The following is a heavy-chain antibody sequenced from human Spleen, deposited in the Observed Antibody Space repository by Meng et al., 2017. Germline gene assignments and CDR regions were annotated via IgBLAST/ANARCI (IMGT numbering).Heavy chain of an antibody. Sequence: ASVKVSCKASGYTFTGHYLHWVRQAPGQGLEWMGRIDPNTDGTKFAQKFQDRVTMTRDTAINTAYMELSSLTSDDTALHYCARDEDISAAGKLFGDYWGQGTLVTVSS. CDR2: IDPNTDGT. CDR3: ARDEDISAAGKLFGDY. CDR1: GYTFTGHY. V-gene: IGHV1-2*06. J-gene: IGHJ4*02. D-gene: IGHD6-25*01.